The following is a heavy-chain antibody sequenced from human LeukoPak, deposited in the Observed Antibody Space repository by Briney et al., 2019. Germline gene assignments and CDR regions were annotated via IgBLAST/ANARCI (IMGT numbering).Heavy chain of an antibody. CDR3: ARGHHYYDSSGFLRLDAFDI. Sequence: PGGSLRLSCAASGFTFSDYYMSWIRQAPGKGLEWVSYISSSGSTIYYADSVKGRFTISRDNAKNSLYLQMNSLRAEDTALYYCARGHHYYDSSGFLRLDAFDIWGQGTMVTVSS. J-gene: IGHJ3*02. V-gene: IGHV3-11*01. D-gene: IGHD3-22*01. CDR2: ISSSGSTI. CDR1: GFTFSDYY.